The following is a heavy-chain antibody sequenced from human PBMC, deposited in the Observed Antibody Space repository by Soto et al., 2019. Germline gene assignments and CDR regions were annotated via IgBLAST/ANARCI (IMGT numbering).Heavy chain of an antibody. J-gene: IGHJ5*02. D-gene: IGHD2-15*01. V-gene: IGHV3-53*01. CDR1: GVSVSSDY. CDR3: ARGAGYCSGGSCYGRDWFDP. CDR2: IYVGVTT. Sequence: EVQLVESGGGLIQPGGSLSLSCAASGVSVSSDYMTWVRQAPGKGLESVSVIYVGVTTSYAESVKGRCIVARDNSKNTLYLQMNSLRVEDTAVYYCARGAGYCSGGSCYGRDWFDPWGQGVLVTVST.